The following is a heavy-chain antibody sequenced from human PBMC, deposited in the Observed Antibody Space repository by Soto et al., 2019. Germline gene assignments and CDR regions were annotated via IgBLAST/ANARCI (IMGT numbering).Heavy chain of an antibody. J-gene: IGHJ4*02. V-gene: IGHV1-46*01. D-gene: IGHD2-21*02. Sequence: QVQLVQSGVEVTKPGASVKLSCKAYGYTFTSYYIHWVRQAPGQGLAWVAMINPGGGRTKNSQMFQGRVTLTRDKSTGTVDMELSRLTSADTAVYYCARGHSCGGDCYLFDYWGQGSLVTVSS. CDR2: INPGGGRT. CDR1: GYTFTSYY. CDR3: ARGHSCGGDCYLFDY.